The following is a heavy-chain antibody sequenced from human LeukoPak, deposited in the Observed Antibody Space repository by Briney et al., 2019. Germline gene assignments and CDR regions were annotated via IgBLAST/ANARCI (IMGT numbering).Heavy chain of an antibody. CDR3: ARGGRYYYDSSGYYGLDY. J-gene: IGHJ4*02. V-gene: IGHV4-61*02. Sequence: SQTLSLTCTVSGGSLSSGSYYWSWIRQPAGKGLEWIGRIYTSGSTNYNPSLKSRVTISVDTSKNQFSLKLSSVTAADTAVYYCARGGRYYYDSSGYYGLDYWGQGTLVTVSS. CDR2: IYTSGST. CDR1: GGSLSSGSYY. D-gene: IGHD3-22*01.